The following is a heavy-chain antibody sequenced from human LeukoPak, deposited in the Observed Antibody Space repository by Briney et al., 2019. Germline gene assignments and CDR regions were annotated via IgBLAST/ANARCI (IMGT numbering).Heavy chain of an antibody. CDR1: GFTVSSNY. V-gene: IGHV3-66*01. D-gene: IGHD4-11*01. J-gene: IGHJ6*02. CDR3: ASPYSLGDYYYYGMGV. CDR2: IYSGGST. Sequence: TGGSLRLSCAASGFTVSSNYMSWVRQAPGKGLEWVSVIYSGGSTYYADSVKGRFTISRDNSKNTLYLQMNSLRAEDTAVYYCASPYSLGDYYYYGMGVWGQGTTVTVSS.